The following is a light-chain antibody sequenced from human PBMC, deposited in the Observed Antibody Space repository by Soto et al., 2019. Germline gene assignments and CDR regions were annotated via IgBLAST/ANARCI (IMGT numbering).Light chain of an antibody. CDR3: QQRVNWPPT. CDR2: DAS. J-gene: IGKJ3*01. CDR1: QSVSSY. V-gene: IGKV3-11*01. Sequence: EIVLTQSPVTLSLSPGERATLSCRASQSVSSYLAWYQQKPGQAPRLLIYDASNRATGIPARFSGSGSGTDFTLTISSLEPEDFAVYYCQQRVNWPPTFGPGTKVDIK.